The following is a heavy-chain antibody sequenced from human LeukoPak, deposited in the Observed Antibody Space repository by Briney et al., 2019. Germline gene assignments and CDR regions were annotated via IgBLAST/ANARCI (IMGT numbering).Heavy chain of an antibody. V-gene: IGHV4-38-2*01. Sequence: SETLSLTCGVSGYPIGSGYFWGWIRQPPGRGLEWIATIYYGGTTYYNPSLKSRITISMDTSKNQFSLKLTSVTAADTALYYCARHGNYNWNDGRTFDYWGQGTLVTVSS. D-gene: IGHD1-1*01. J-gene: IGHJ4*02. CDR1: GYPIGSGYF. CDR3: ARHGNYNWNDGRTFDY. CDR2: IYYGGTT.